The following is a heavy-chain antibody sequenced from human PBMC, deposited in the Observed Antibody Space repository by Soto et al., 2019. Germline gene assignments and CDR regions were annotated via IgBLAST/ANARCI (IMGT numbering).Heavy chain of an antibody. D-gene: IGHD3-3*01. CDR3: ARGGQDFWSGPFDY. CDR1: GGSISNYF. CDR2: IDNSGST. Sequence: NPSETLSLTCTVSGGSISNYFCNWIRQPAGKGLEWIGRIDNSGSTNYNPSLKSRITMSADTSRNQFSLKLNSVTAADTAVYYCARGGQDFWSGPFDYWGQGALVTVS. J-gene: IGHJ4*02. V-gene: IGHV4-4*07.